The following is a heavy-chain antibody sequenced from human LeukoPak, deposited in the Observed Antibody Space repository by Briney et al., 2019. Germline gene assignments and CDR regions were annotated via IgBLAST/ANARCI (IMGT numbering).Heavy chain of an antibody. CDR2: IWYDGSNK. V-gene: IGHV3-33*01. CDR1: GFTFSTYG. CDR3: ARGTRGIVLAGEFFDY. J-gene: IGHJ4*02. D-gene: IGHD6-19*01. Sequence: GRSLRLSCAASGFTFSTYGMHWVRQAPGKGLECAAVIWYDGSNKYYADSVKGRFTISRDNSKNTLYLQMNSLRDEDTAVYYCARGTRGIVLAGEFFDYWGQGTLVTVSS.